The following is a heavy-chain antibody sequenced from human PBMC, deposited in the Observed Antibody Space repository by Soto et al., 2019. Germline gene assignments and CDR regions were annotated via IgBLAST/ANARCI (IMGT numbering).Heavy chain of an antibody. CDR3: ASNSNRSPTLDY. J-gene: IGHJ4*02. CDR1: GYTFISYD. D-gene: IGHD2-15*01. Sequence: GASVKVSCKASGYTFISYDMHWVRQAPGQGLEWMGIINPSAAYTSYAQKFQGRVTMTRDTSTSTVYMELSSLRSEDTAVYYCASNSNRSPTLDYWGQGTLVTVSS. V-gene: IGHV1-46*01. CDR2: INPSAAYT.